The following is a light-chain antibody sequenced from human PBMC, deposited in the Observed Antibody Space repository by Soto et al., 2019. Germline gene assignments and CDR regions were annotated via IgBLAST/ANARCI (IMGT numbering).Light chain of an antibody. V-gene: IGKV1-27*01. CDR3: QKHNSVPLT. CDR2: AAS. Sequence: DIQMTQSPSSLSASVGDRVTITCRASQDVKNYLAWYQQKPGKVPKLLIYAASTLQSGVPSRFSGSGSGTAFTLTINSLQPEDVGSYYCQKHNSVPLTFDGGTKVEIK. J-gene: IGKJ4*01. CDR1: QDVKNY.